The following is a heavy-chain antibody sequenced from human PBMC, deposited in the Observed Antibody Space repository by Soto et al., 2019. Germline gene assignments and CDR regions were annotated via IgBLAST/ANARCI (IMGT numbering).Heavy chain of an antibody. CDR2: IIPILGIA. J-gene: IGHJ4*02. D-gene: IGHD3-16*01. V-gene: IGHV1-69*04. CDR3: ARDPGGISGYYFDY. CDR1: GGTFSSYT. Sequence: SVKVSCKASGGTFSSYTISWVRQAPGQGLEWMGRIIPILGIANYAQKFQGRVTITADKSTSTAYMELSRLRSDDTAVYYCARDPGGISGYYFDYWGQGTLVTVSS.